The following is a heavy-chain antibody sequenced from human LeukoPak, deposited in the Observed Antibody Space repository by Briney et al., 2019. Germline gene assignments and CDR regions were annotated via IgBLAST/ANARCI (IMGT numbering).Heavy chain of an antibody. CDR1: GFTFSSYA. V-gene: IGHV3-23*01. CDR3: ARELRIAVAGTKDY. Sequence: GGSLRLSCAASGFTFSSYAMSWVRQAPGKGLEWLSGISGSGTSAYYADSVKGRFTISRDNSKNTLYLQMNSLRAEDTALYYCARELRIAVAGTKDYWGQGTLVTVSS. CDR2: ISGSGTSA. J-gene: IGHJ4*02. D-gene: IGHD6-19*01.